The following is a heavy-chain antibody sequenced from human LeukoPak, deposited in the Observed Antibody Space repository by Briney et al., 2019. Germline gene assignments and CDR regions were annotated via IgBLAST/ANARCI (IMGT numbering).Heavy chain of an antibody. D-gene: IGHD5/OR15-5a*01. CDR1: GYTFSNYA. V-gene: IGHV1-3*01. CDR3: ARGVSTQVDY. J-gene: IGHJ4*02. Sequence: ASVKVSCKASGYTFSNYAMHWVRQAPGQRLEWMGWINVANGKTKYSRKFQGRVIITRDTSASTAYVELSSLRSEDTAVYYCARGVSTQVDYWGQGTLVTVSS. CDR2: INVANGKT.